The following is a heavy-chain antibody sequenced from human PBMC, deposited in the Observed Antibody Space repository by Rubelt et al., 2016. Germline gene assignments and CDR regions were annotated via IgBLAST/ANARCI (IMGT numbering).Heavy chain of an antibody. CDR3: ARVAITMVRGVISD. CDR1: GGSISSYY. J-gene: IGHJ4*02. Sequence: QVQLQESGPGLVKPSETLSLTCTVSGGSISSYYWSWIRQPPGKGLEWIGYIYYSGSIYYNPSLKSRVTISGDTSKNQFSLKLSSVTAADTAVYYCARVAITMVRGVISDWGQGTLVTVSS. V-gene: IGHV4-59*12. CDR2: IYYSGSI. D-gene: IGHD3-10*01.